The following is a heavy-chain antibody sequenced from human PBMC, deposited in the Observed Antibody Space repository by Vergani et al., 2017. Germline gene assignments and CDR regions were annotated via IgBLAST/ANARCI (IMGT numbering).Heavy chain of an antibody. CDR2: ISGSGGST. D-gene: IGHD2-2*01. CDR3: AKVVPAAMVDAFDI. J-gene: IGHJ3*02. V-gene: IGHV3-23*04. CDR1: GFSFSDHY. Sequence: VQLVESGGGLVKPGGSLRLSCAASGFSFSDHYMTWIRQAPGKGLEWVSAISGSGGSTYYADSVKGRFTISRDNSKNTLYLQMNSLRAEDTAVYYCAKVVPAAMVDAFDIWGQGTTVTVSS.